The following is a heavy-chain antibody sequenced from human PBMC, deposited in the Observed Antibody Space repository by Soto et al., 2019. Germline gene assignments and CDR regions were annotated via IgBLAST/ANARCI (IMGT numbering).Heavy chain of an antibody. CDR3: TTDKEYGSGNYFDYFDY. V-gene: IGHV3-15*07. CDR1: GFTFSNAW. Sequence: GGSLRLSCAASGFTFSNAWMNWVRQAPGKGLEWVGRIKSKNDGGTTDYAAPEKGRFTISRDDSKNTLYLKMNSLKTEDTAVYYCTTDKEYGSGNYFDYFDYWGQGTMVTVSS. J-gene: IGHJ4*02. D-gene: IGHD3-10*01. CDR2: IKSKNDGGTT.